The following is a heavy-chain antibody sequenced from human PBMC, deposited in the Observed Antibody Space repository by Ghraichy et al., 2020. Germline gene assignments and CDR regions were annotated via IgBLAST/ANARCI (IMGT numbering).Heavy chain of an antibody. Sequence: GGSLRLSCAASGFTFSRYGMHWVRQAPGKGLEWVAVISYDGSNKYYADSVKGRFTISRDNSKNTLYLQMNSLRAEDTAVYYCAKEMQWLVGIYYFDYWGQGTLVTVSS. CDR1: GFTFSRYG. J-gene: IGHJ4*02. CDR3: AKEMQWLVGIYYFDY. D-gene: IGHD6-19*01. V-gene: IGHV3-30*18. CDR2: ISYDGSNK.